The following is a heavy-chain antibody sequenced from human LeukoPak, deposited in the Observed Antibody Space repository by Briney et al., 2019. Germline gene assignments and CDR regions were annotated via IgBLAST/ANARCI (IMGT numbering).Heavy chain of an antibody. CDR3: ARGRDY. CDR2: INHSGST. CDR1: GGSFSGYY. J-gene: IGHJ4*02. V-gene: IGHV4-34*01. Sequence: SETLSLTCAVYGGSFSGYYWSWIRQPPGKGLEWIGEINHSGSTNFNPSLKSRVTISVDTSKNQFSLKLSAVTAADTAVYYCARGRDYWGQGTLVTVSS.